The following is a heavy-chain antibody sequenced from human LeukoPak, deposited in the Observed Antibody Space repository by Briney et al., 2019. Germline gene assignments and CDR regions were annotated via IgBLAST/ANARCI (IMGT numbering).Heavy chain of an antibody. D-gene: IGHD2-15*01. CDR2: ISSSSSTI. CDR3: ARGRKDIVVVVAATRGLYYYMDV. J-gene: IGHJ6*03. Sequence: GGSLRLSCAASGFTFSSYSMNWVRQAPGKGLEWVSYISSSSSTIYYADSVKGRFTISRDNAKNSLYLQMNSLRAEDTAVYYCARGRKDIVVVVAATRGLYYYMDVWGKGTTVTVSS. CDR1: GFTFSSYS. V-gene: IGHV3-48*01.